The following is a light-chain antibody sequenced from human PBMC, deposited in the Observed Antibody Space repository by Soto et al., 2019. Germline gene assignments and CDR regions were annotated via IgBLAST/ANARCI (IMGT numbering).Light chain of an antibody. CDR3: QQANSFPLT. CDR2: AAS. CDR1: QDISSW. Sequence: DIQMTQSPSSVSASVGDRVTIPCRASQDISSWLAWYQQKPGKAPKLLIYAASSLQSGVKSRFSGSGSGTDFTLTISSLQPEDFATYYCQQANSFPLTFSGGTKVDIK. V-gene: IGKV1-12*01. J-gene: IGKJ4*01.